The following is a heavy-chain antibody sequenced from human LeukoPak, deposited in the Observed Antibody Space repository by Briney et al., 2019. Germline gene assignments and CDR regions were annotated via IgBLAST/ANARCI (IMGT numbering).Heavy chain of an antibody. CDR2: IWYDGSNK. CDR3: AKDPCGGDCNTFDY. J-gene: IGHJ4*02. V-gene: IGHV3-33*06. CDR1: GFTFSSYG. Sequence: PGRSLRLSCAASGFTFSSYGMHWVRQAPGKRLEWVAVIWYDGSNKYYADSVKGRFTISRDNSKNTLYLQMNSLRAEDTAVYYCAKDPCGGDCNTFDYWGQGTLVTVSS. D-gene: IGHD2-21*02.